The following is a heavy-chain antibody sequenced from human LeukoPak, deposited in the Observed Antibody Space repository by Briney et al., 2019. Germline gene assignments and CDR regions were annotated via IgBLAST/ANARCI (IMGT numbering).Heavy chain of an antibody. CDR1: GGTFSSYA. V-gene: IGHV1-69*01. D-gene: IGHD1-26*01. CDR3: ARVHGSYYQTGSFDY. Sequence: SVKVSCKASGGTFSSYAISWVRQAPGQGLEWMGGIIPIFGTANYAQKSQGRVTITADESTSTAYMELSSLRSEDTAVYYCARVHGSYYQTGSFDYWGQGTLATVSS. J-gene: IGHJ4*02. CDR2: IIPIFGTA.